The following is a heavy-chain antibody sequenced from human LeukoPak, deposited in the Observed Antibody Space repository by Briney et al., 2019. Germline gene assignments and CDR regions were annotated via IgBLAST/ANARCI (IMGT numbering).Heavy chain of an antibody. Sequence: PGGSLRLSCAASGFTVSSNYMSWVRQAPGKGLEWVAVIWYDGSNKYYADSVKGRFTISRDNSKDTLYLQMNSLRAEDTAVYYCARVAVAGNLNNWFDPWGQGTLVTVSS. D-gene: IGHD6-19*01. CDR3: ARVAVAGNLNNWFDP. CDR1: GFTVSSNY. CDR2: IWYDGSNK. J-gene: IGHJ5*02. V-gene: IGHV3-33*08.